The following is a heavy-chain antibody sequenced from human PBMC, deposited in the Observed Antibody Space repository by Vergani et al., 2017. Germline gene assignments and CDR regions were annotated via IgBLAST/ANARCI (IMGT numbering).Heavy chain of an antibody. CDR3: ASFDLGYCSSTSCYYFDY. V-gene: IGHV4-38-2*02. D-gene: IGHD2-2*01. CDR1: GYSISSGYY. J-gene: IGHJ4*02. CDR2: IYHSGST. Sequence: QVQLQESGPGLVKPSETLSLPCTVSGYSISSGYYLGWIRQPPGKGLEWIGSIYHSGSTYYNPSLKSRVTISVDTSKNQFSLKLSSVTAADTAVYYCASFDLGYCSSTSCYYFDYWGQGTLVTVSS.